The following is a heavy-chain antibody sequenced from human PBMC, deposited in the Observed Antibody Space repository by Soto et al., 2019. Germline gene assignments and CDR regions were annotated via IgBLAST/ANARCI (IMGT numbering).Heavy chain of an antibody. CDR2: ISTYNGNT. CDR1: GYTFTSYG. CDR3: TRLGYSSSSYGFDY. V-gene: IGHV1-18*01. J-gene: IGHJ4*02. Sequence: ASVKVSCKASGYTFTSYGISWVRQAPGQGLEWMGWISTYNGNTRYAQKLQGRVTMTTDTSTSTAYMELRSLRSDDTAVYYCTRLGYSSSSYGFDYWGQGTLVTVSS. D-gene: IGHD6-13*01.